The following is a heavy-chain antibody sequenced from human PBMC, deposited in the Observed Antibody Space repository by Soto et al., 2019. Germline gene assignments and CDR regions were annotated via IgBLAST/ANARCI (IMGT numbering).Heavy chain of an antibody. V-gene: IGHV1-69*02. J-gene: IGHJ3*02. Sequence: QVQLVQSGAEVKKPGSSVKVSCKASGGTFSSYTIGWVRQAPGQGLEWMGRIIPILGIANYAQKFQGRVTSTADKSTSTAYMVLSSPRSEDTAVYYCARAGIAVAGTIFDIWGQRTPVTVSS. CDR2: IIPILGIA. CDR3: ARAGIAVAGTIFDI. D-gene: IGHD6-19*01. CDR1: GGTFSSYT.